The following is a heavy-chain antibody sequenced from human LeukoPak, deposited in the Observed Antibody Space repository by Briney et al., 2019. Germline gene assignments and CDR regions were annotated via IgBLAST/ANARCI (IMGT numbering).Heavy chain of an antibody. CDR1: GGSFSGYY. CDR2: INHSGST. CDR3: ASSQTYYDILTGYSPDNWFDP. D-gene: IGHD3-9*01. Sequence: SETLSLTCAVYGGSFSGYYWSWIRQPPGKGLEWIGEINHSGSTNYNPSLKSRVTISVDTSKNQFSLKLSSVTAADTAVYYCASSQTYYDILTGYSPDNWFDPWGQGTLVTVSS. J-gene: IGHJ5*02. V-gene: IGHV4-34*01.